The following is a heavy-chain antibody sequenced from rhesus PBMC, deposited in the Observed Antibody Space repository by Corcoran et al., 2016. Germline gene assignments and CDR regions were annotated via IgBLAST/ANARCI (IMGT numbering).Heavy chain of an antibody. CDR1: GGSISSNY. J-gene: IGHJ4*01. V-gene: IGHV4-173*01. CDR3: ARGYYSGSLGVDY. D-gene: IGHD3-16*01. CDR2: ISGSGGST. Sequence: QLQLQESGPGLVKPSETLSLTCAVSGGSISSNYWSWIRQPSGKGLEWIGRISGSGGSTDYNPSLMSRVTISTDTSTNQFSLKLSSVAASDTAVYYCARGYYSGSLGVDYWGQGVLVTVSS.